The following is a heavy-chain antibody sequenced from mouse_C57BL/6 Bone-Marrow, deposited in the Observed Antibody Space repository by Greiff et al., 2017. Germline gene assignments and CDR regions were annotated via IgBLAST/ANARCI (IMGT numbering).Heavy chain of an antibody. J-gene: IGHJ3*01. CDR1: GYAFTNYL. CDR3: ARWWY. V-gene: IGHV1-54*01. Sequence: VKLQESGAELVRPGTSVKVSCKASGYAFTNYLIEWVKQRPGQGLEWIGVINTGGGGTNNNENFKGKATLTADKSASTAYIQLSSLTSEDAAVYFCARWWYWGQGTLVTVSA. CDR2: INTGGGGT. D-gene: IGHD1-1*02.